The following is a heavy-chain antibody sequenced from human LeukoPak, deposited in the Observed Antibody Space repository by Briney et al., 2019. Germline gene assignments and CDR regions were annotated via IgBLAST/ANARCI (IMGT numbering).Heavy chain of an antibody. D-gene: IGHD2-15*01. V-gene: IGHV3-23*01. CDR2: ISGSGGST. Sequence: GGSLRLSCAASGFTFRNYAMSWVRQAPGKGLEWVSGISGSGGSTYYADSVKGRFTISRDNSKNTLYLQINSLGAEDTAIYYCVSVVIYFDYWGQGTLVTVSS. CDR3: VSVVIYFDY. J-gene: IGHJ4*02. CDR1: GFTFRNYA.